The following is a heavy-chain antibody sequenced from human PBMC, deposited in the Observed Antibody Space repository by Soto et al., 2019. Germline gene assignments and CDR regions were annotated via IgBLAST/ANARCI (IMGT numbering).Heavy chain of an antibody. CDR1: GDSVSSNSAA. V-gene: IGHV6-1*01. CDR2: TYYRSKWYN. J-gene: IGHJ6*02. Sequence: PSQTPSLTCDISGDSVSSNSAAWNWIRQSPSRGLEWLGRTYYRSKWYNDYAISVKSRITINPDTSKNQFSLQLNSVTPEDTAVYCCARGSSSQNYGMDVWGQGTTVTVSS. CDR3: ARGSSSQNYGMDV.